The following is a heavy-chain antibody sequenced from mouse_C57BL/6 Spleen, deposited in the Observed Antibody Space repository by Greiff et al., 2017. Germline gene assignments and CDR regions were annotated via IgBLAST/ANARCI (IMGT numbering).Heavy chain of an antibody. Sequence: QVQLQQPGAELVKPGASVKLSCKASGYTFTSYWMHWVKQRPGRGLEWIGRIGPNSGGTKYNEKFKSKATLTVDKPSSTAYMQLSSLTSEDSAVYYCARGDYSNPWFAYWGQGTLVTVSA. V-gene: IGHV1-72*01. CDR2: IGPNSGGT. CDR1: GYTFTSYW. CDR3: ARGDYSNPWFAY. J-gene: IGHJ3*01. D-gene: IGHD2-5*01.